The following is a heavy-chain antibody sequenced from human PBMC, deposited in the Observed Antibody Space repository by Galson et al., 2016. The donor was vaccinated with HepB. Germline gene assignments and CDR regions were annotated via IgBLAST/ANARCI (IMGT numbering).Heavy chain of an antibody. V-gene: IGHV3-72*01. CDR3: ARDPQLGSLWYFDL. D-gene: IGHD1-1*01. Sequence: PGQGLDWVARIRNKANSYTTLYAASVKGRFTISRDNAKNSLYLQTNSLRAEDTAVYYCARDPQLGSLWYFDLWGRGTLVTVSS. CDR2: IRNKANSYTT. J-gene: IGHJ2*01.